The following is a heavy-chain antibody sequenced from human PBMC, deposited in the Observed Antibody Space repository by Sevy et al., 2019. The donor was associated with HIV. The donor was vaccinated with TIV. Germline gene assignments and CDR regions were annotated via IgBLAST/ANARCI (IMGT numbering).Heavy chain of an antibody. V-gene: IGHV3-48*04. D-gene: IGHD3-16*02. CDR3: ARAGCYCYWSDEYYFDY. CDR1: GFTFSDYS. J-gene: IGHJ4*02. Sequence: GGSLRLSCAASGFTFSDYSMNWVRQAPGKGLEWVSYISSSSSTIYYADSVKGRFTISRDNAKNSLYLQMNGLRAEDTAVYFCARAGCYCYWSDEYYFDYWGQGTLVTVSS. CDR2: ISSSSSTI.